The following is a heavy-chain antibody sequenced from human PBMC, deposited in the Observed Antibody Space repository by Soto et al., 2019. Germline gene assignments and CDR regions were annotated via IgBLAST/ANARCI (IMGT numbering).Heavy chain of an antibody. CDR3: TTDLVEAGTTWRNY. V-gene: IGHV3-15*01. D-gene: IGHD1-7*01. J-gene: IGHJ4*02. CDR2: IKSKTDGGTT. CDR1: GFTFSNAW. Sequence: GSLRLSCAASGFTFSNAWMSWVRQAPGKGLEWVGRIKSKTDGGTTDYAAPVKGRFTISRDDSKNTLYLQMNSLKTEDTAVYYCTTDLVEAGTTWRNYWGQGTLVTVSS.